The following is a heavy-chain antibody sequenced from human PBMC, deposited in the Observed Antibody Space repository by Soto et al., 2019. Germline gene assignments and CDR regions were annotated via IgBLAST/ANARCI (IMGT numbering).Heavy chain of an antibody. CDR3: ASASTHCSSTSCYYY. CDR1: GFTFSSYS. V-gene: IGHV3-21*01. Sequence: EVQLVESGGGLVKPGGSLRLSCAASGFTFSSYSMNWVRQAPGKGLEWVSSISSSSSYIYYADSVKGRFTISRDNAKNSLYLQMNSLRAEDTAVYYCASASTHCSSTSCYYYWGQGTLVTVSS. CDR2: ISSSSSYI. D-gene: IGHD2-2*01. J-gene: IGHJ4*02.